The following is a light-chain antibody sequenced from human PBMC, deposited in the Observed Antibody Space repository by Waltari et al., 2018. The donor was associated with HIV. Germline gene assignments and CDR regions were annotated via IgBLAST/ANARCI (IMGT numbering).Light chain of an antibody. CDR3: QQLNRNFALA. J-gene: IGKJ4*01. CDR2: SSS. CDR1: QDIGRF. Sequence: DIQLAKSPSLLPASVGDRVTIPCRASQDIGRFIAWYQQVPGKAPKLLIYSSSTLHSGVPSRFSGNVSGTDFTLTVSGLQPEDFVTYYCQQLNRNFALAFGGGTKVEL. V-gene: IGKV1-9*01.